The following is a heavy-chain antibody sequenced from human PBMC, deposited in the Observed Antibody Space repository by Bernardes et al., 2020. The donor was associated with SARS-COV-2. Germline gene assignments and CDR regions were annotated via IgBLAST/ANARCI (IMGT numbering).Heavy chain of an antibody. Sequence: GGSLRLSCAASGFTFSSYAMTWVRQAPGRGLEWVSGISASGGSTYYADSVKGRFTISRDNSKNTLFLQMNSLRAEDTAVYYCAKAASAVRYFDWLSYPDYWGQGTMVTVSS. CDR3: AKAASAVRYFDWLSYPDY. CDR1: GFTFSSYA. D-gene: IGHD3-9*01. V-gene: IGHV3-23*01. J-gene: IGHJ3*01. CDR2: ISASGGST.